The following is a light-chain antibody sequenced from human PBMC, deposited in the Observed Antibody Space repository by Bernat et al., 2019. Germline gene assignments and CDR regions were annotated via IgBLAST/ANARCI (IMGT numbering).Light chain of an antibody. V-gene: IGLV2-8*01. CDR3: ISYSGNKYVV. J-gene: IGLJ2*01. CDR2: EVN. Sequence: QSALTQPPSASGSPGQSVTISCTGTSSDVGDYNYVSWYQQHPGKAPKLIIYEVNKRPSGVPVRFSASKSGHTASLTVSGLQAEDEADYYCISYSGNKYVVFGGGTKLTVL. CDR1: SSDVGDYNY.